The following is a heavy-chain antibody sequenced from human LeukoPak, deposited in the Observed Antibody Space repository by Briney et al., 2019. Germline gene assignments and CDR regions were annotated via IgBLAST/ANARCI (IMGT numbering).Heavy chain of an antibody. Sequence: QTLSLTCAISGDSVSSNSATWNWIRQSPSRGLEWLGRTYYKSKWYNDYAVSVKSRITINSVTSKNQFSLQLNSVTPEDTAVYYCARVSSPWSPRDAFDIWGQGTMVTVSS. CDR1: GDSVSSNSAT. CDR2: TYYKSKWYN. CDR3: ARVSSPWSPRDAFDI. V-gene: IGHV6-1*01. J-gene: IGHJ3*02. D-gene: IGHD1-26*01.